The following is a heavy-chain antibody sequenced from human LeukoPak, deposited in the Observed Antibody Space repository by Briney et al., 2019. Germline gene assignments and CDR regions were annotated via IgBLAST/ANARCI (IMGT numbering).Heavy chain of an antibody. CDR3: ARVACSGGSCYQPQIQLHYYFDY. J-gene: IGHJ4*02. CDR1: GDSVSSNSAA. Sequence: SQTLSLTCAISGDSVSSNSAAWNWIRQSPSRGLEWLGRTYYRSKWYNDYAVSVKSRITINPDTSKNQFSLKLSSVTAADTAVYYCARVACSGGSCYQPQIQLHYYFDYWGQGTLVTVSS. V-gene: IGHV6-1*01. CDR2: TYYRSKWYN. D-gene: IGHD2-15*01.